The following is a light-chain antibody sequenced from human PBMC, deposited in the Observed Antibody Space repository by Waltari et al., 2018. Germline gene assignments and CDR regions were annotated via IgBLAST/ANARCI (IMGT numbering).Light chain of an antibody. J-gene: IGKJ5*01. V-gene: IGKV3-11*01. CDR2: DAS. CDR3: QQRSNWPPAIT. CDR1: QSVSSY. Sequence: EIVLTQSPATLSLSPGERATLSCRASQSVSSYVDWYQQKPGHAPRLLIYDASNRATGIPARFSGSGSGTDFTLTISSLEPEDFAVYYCQQRSNWPPAITFGQGTRLEIK.